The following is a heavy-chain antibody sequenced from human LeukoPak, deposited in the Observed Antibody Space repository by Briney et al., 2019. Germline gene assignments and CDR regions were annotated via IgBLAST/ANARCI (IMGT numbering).Heavy chain of an antibody. CDR2: ISAYNGNT. Sequence: GASVMVSCKASGYTFTSYGISWVRQAPGQGLEWMGWISAYNGNTNYAQKLQGRVTMTTDTSTSTAYMELRSLRSDDTAVYYCARDRRYSSSWSNNWFDPWGQGTLVTVSS. CDR1: GYTFTSYG. J-gene: IGHJ5*02. CDR3: ARDRRYSSSWSNNWFDP. V-gene: IGHV1-18*01. D-gene: IGHD6-13*01.